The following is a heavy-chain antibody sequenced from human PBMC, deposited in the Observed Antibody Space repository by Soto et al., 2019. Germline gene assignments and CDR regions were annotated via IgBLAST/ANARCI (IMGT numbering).Heavy chain of an antibody. CDR2: INHSGST. J-gene: IGHJ4*02. CDR3: ARNYSDSRSSSFDY. Sequence: PENLSLTCTVYGGSFSGYYWNWIRQPPGKGLEWIGEINHSGSTNYNPSLKSRVTISVDTSKNQFSLKLSSVTAADTAVYYCARNYSDSRSSSFDYWGQGTLVT. D-gene: IGHD3-22*01. CDR1: GGSFSGYY. V-gene: IGHV4-34*01.